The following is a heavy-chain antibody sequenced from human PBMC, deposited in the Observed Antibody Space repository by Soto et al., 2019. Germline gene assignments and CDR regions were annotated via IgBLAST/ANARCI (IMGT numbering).Heavy chain of an antibody. D-gene: IGHD6-6*01. CDR2: ISGSVGST. CDR3: AKDRTIASRNFDS. Sequence: SLRLSCTASGFTFSDHGMHWVRQAPGKRLEWVSSISGSVGSTSYADSVKGRFTISRDNSMNTLYLQMNSLRAEDTAVYYCAKDRTIASRNFDSWGQGALVTVSS. V-gene: IGHV3-23*01. J-gene: IGHJ4*02. CDR1: GFTFSDHG.